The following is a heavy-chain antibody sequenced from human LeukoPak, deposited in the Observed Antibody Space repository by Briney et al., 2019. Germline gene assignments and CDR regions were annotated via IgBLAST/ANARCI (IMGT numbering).Heavy chain of an antibody. D-gene: IGHD6-19*01. V-gene: IGHV5-51*01. Sequence: GESLQISCKDSGYRFTSYWIGWVRPMPGKGLEWMGIIYPGDSDTRYSPSFQGQVTISADKSISTAYLQWSSLKASDTAMYYCARPRISSGWLFDYWGQGTLVTVSS. CDR2: IYPGDSDT. CDR3: ARPRISSGWLFDY. J-gene: IGHJ4*02. CDR1: GYRFTSYW.